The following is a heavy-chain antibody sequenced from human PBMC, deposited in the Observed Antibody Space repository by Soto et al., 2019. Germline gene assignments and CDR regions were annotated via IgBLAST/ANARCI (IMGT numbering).Heavy chain of an antibody. CDR1: GYTFTSYY. CDR3: ARTFLSGNNWNYGYYFDY. V-gene: IGHV1-46*01. CDR2: INPSGGST. Sequence: ASVKVSCKXSGYTFTSYYMHWVRQAPGQGLEWMGIINPSGGSTSYAQKFQGRVTMTRDTSTSTVYMELSSLRSEDTAVYYCARTFLSGNNWNYGYYFDYWGQGTLVTVSS. J-gene: IGHJ4*02. D-gene: IGHD1-7*01.